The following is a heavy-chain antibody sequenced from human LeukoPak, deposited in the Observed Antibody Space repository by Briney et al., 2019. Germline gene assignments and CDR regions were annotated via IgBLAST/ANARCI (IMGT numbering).Heavy chain of an antibody. CDR1: GGSMSSYY. V-gene: IGHV4-59*01. CDR2: IFYSGST. D-gene: IGHD6-13*01. CDR3: ARGGSTSWAKFDN. J-gene: IGHJ4*02. Sequence: PSETLSLTCTVSGGSMSSYYWSWIRQPPGKGLEWIGYIFYSGSTNYNPSLESRVTISVDTSKNQFSLKLSSVTAADTAVYYCARGGSTSWAKFDNWGQGTLVTVSS.